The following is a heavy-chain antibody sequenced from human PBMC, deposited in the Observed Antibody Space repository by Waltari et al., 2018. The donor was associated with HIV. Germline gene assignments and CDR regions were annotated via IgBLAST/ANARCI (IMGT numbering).Heavy chain of an antibody. CDR1: GDSFSGYY. D-gene: IGHD3-22*01. CDR2: INPGEIA. V-gene: IGHV4-34*01. Sequence: QVPLQQWGAGLLRSSDTLSLTCAVYGDSFSGYYWTSILHPTGKGREWMREINPGEIANYTPSLKRRASISVDTSKNPFSLNLRSVTAADTAVYYCARGYYYDSSGHYQFDYWGHGSLVTVSS. CDR3: ARGYYYDSSGHYQFDY. J-gene: IGHJ4*01.